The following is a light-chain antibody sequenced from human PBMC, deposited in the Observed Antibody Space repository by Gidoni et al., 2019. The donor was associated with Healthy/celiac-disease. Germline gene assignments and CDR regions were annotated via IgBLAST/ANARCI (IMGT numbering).Light chain of an antibody. CDR2: KAS. CDR3: QQYNSAT. V-gene: IGKV1-5*03. J-gene: IGKJ1*01. Sequence: DIQMTQSPSTLSASVGDRVTITCRASQSISSWLAWYQQKPGKAPKLLIYKASSLESGVPSRFSGSGSGTEFTLTSSSLQPDDFATYYCQQYNSATFGQGTKVEIK. CDR1: QSISSW.